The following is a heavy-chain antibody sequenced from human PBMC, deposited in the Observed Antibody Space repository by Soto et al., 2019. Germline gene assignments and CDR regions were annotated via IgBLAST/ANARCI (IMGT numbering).Heavy chain of an antibody. Sequence: SGPTLVNPTETLTLACTVSGFSLSNARMGVSWIRQPPGKALEWLAHMFSNDEKSYSTALKSRLTISKDTSKSQVVLTMTNMDPVDTATYYCARFAGNSRVFDYWGQGTLVTVSS. D-gene: IGHD1-7*01. V-gene: IGHV2-26*01. CDR1: GFSLSNARMG. CDR3: ARFAGNSRVFDY. J-gene: IGHJ4*02. CDR2: MFSNDEK.